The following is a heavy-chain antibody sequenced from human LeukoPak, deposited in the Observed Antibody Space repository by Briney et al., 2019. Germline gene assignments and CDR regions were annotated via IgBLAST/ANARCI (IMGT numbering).Heavy chain of an antibody. CDR1: VSSNY. D-gene: IGHD1-1*01. CDR3: ARGENAIGPAFHI. Sequence: GGSPRLSCAASVSSNYMSWVRQAPGKGLEWVSLTHGDGSTYYADSVKGRFTISRDNSGNSLYLQMNTLRAEDTAVYYCARGENAIGPAFHIWGQGSLVTVSS. CDR2: THGDGST. V-gene: IGHV3-53*01. J-gene: IGHJ3*02.